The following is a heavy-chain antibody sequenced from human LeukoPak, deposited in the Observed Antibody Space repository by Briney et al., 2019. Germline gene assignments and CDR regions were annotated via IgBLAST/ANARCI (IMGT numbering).Heavy chain of an antibody. CDR3: ARMHYYDSGGSNWFDP. D-gene: IGHD3-10*01. V-gene: IGHV1-8*01. CDR1: GYTFTNYD. Sequence: ASVKVSCKPSGYTFTNYDINWVRQATGQGLEWMGWMNPNSGDTGYAHKFQGRVTMTANTSINTAYMELSSLRSEDTAVYYCARMHYYDSGGSNWFDPWGQGTLVTVFS. CDR2: MNPNSGDT. J-gene: IGHJ5*02.